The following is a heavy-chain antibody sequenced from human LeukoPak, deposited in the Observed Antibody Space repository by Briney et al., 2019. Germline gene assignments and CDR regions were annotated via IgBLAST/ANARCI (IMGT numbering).Heavy chain of an antibody. V-gene: IGHV3-33*01. CDR2: IWYDGSNK. Sequence: GGSLRLSCAASGFTFSSYGMHWVRQAPGKGLEWVAVIWYDGSNKYYADSVKGRFTISRDNSKNTLYLQMYSLRAEDTAVYYCARGRDFWSGYYWGYYFDYWGQGTLVTVSS. J-gene: IGHJ4*02. D-gene: IGHD3-3*01. CDR3: ARGRDFWSGYYWGYYFDY. CDR1: GFTFSSYG.